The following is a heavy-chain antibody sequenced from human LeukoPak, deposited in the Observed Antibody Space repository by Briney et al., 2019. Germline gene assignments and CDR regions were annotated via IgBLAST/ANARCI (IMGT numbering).Heavy chain of an antibody. Sequence: GSLRLSCAASGFTFSNYNMNWVRQAPGKGLEGVSSISSTRRSYIYYAESVKGRFTISRDNANHSLYLQMSSRRAEDTAVYYCARDWTTVTFPDAFDIWGQGTMVTVSS. CDR2: ISSTRRSYI. CDR3: ARDWTTVTFPDAFDI. J-gene: IGHJ3*02. D-gene: IGHD4-17*01. CDR1: GFTFSNYN. V-gene: IGHV3-21*01.